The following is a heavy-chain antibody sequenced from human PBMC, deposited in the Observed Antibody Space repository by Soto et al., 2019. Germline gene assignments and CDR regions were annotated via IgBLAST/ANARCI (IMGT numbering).Heavy chain of an antibody. V-gene: IGHV4-31*03. J-gene: IGHJ4*02. CDR1: GGSISSGGYY. D-gene: IGHD3-22*01. CDR3: ARVNYYDSSGYYYTYDFDY. Sequence: QVQLQESGPGLVKPSQTLSLTCTVSGGSISSGGYYWSWIRQHPGKCLDWIGYIYYSGSTYYNPSLKSRVTISVDTSKNQFSLKLSSVTAEDTAVYYCARVNYYDSSGYYYTYDFDYWGQGTLVTVSS. CDR2: IYYSGST.